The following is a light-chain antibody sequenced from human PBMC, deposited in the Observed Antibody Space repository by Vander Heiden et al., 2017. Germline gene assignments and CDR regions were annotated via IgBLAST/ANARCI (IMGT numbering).Light chain of an antibody. CDR1: RSDVGNYQF. Sequence: CQSIPLSCTGSRSDVGNYQFVSWYQQYSGTAPQLMIYEVGERPSGVSHRFSGSKAGNTASLTISGRQEEEEADYYCCAYAGSSTWVFGGGTKLTVL. CDR2: EVG. J-gene: IGLJ3*02. V-gene: IGLV2-23*02. CDR3: CAYAGSSTWV.